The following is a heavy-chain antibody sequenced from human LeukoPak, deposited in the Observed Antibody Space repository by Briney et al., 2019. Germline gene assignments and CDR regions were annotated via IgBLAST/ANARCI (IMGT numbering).Heavy chain of an antibody. Sequence: GGTLRLSCAASGFTFSNYAMSWVRQAPGKGLEWVSSISSSSSYIYYADSVKGRFTISRDNAKNSLYLQMNSLRAEDTAVYYCAAMVRGVILPHFDYWGQGTLVTASS. J-gene: IGHJ4*02. CDR3: AAMVRGVILPHFDY. V-gene: IGHV3-21*01. CDR2: ISSSSSYI. D-gene: IGHD3-10*01. CDR1: GFTFSNYA.